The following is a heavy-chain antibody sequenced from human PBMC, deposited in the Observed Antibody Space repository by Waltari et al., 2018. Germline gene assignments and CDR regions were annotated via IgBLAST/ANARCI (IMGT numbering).Heavy chain of an antibody. CDR1: GYSFTSYW. D-gene: IGHD1-26*01. CDR2: IYPGDSDT. V-gene: IGHV5-51*03. CDR3: ATTRGIEGAINYYYYMVV. J-gene: IGHJ6*03. Sequence: EVQLVQSGAEVKKPGESLKISCKGSGYSFTSYWIGWVRQMPGKGLEWMGIIYPGDSDTRYSPSFQGQVTISADKSVSLQMNSLRPEDTALYYCATTRGIEGAINYYYYMVVWGKGTTVTVSS.